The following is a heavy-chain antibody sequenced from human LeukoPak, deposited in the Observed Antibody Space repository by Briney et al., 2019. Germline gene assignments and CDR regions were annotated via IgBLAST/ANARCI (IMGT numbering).Heavy chain of an antibody. V-gene: IGHV3-30*04. CDR3: ARPPYYYDSSGYPLAEYFQH. CDR1: GFTFSSYA. CDR2: ISYDGSNK. J-gene: IGHJ1*01. D-gene: IGHD3-22*01. Sequence: GGSLRLSCAASGFTFSSYAMHWVRQAPGKGLEWVAVISYDGSNKYYADSVKGRFTISRDNSKNTLYLQMNSLRAEDTAVYYGARPPYYYDSSGYPLAEYFQHWGQGTLVTVSS.